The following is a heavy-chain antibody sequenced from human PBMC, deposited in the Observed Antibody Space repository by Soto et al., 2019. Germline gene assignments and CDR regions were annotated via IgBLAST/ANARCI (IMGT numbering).Heavy chain of an antibody. Sequence: QVQLVESGGGLVQPGRSLRLSCVGSGFIFNNYGFHWVRQAPGKGLERVAVIWSDGSEKYYADSVKGRFTISRDNSKNTMYQEMNSRTADDKAVYFCLRNSRTHDPFDYWGQGTLVTVSS. CDR3: LRNSRTHDPFDY. J-gene: IGHJ4*02. V-gene: IGHV3-33*01. D-gene: IGHD3-22*01. CDR1: GFIFNNYG. CDR2: IWSDGSEK.